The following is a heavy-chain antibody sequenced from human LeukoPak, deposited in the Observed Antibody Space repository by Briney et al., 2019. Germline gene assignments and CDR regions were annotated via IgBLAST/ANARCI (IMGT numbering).Heavy chain of an antibody. V-gene: IGHV1-2*02. CDR1: GYTFTGYY. D-gene: IGHD4-23*01. J-gene: IGHJ4*02. Sequence: ASVKVSCKASGYTFTGYYMHWVRQAPGQGLEWMGWINPNSGGTNYAQKFQGRVTMTRDTSISTAYMELSSLRSEDTAVYYCARATYGGKPDGMSPHGFDYWGQGTLVTVSS. CDR3: ARATYGGKPDGMSPHGFDY. CDR2: INPNSGGT.